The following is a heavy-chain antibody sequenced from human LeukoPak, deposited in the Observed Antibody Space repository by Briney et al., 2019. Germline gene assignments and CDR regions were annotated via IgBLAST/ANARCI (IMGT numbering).Heavy chain of an antibody. CDR2: IYYSGST. CDR3: ARDAPHYDILTGAFDY. D-gene: IGHD3-9*01. V-gene: IGHV4-59*12. J-gene: IGHJ4*02. Sequence: PSETLSLTCTVSGGSISSYYWSWIRQPPGKGLEWIGYIYYSGSTNYNPSLKSRVTISVDTSKNQFSLKLSSVTAADTAVYYCARDAPHYDILTGAFDYWGQGTLVTVS. CDR1: GGSISSYY.